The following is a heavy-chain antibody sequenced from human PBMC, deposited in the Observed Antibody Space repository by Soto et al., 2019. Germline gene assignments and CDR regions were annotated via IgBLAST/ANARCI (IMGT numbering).Heavy chain of an antibody. D-gene: IGHD6-19*01. CDR2: INHSGST. CDR3: GPRGAVADPRGY. CDR1: GGSFSDFY. Sequence: QVQLQQWGAGLLKPSETLSLTCAVYGGSFSDFYWTWIRQPPGKGLESIGEINHSGSTNYNPSLKSRVAISVDTSKNQFSLNLTSVTAADTAVYYCGPRGAVADPRGYWGQGTLVTVSS. J-gene: IGHJ4*02. V-gene: IGHV4-34*01.